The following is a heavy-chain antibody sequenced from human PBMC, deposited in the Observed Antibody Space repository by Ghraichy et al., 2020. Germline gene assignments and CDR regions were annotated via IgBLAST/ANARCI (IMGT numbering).Heavy chain of an antibody. J-gene: IGHJ4*02. CDR3: TKNHPLTGDFDD. V-gene: IGHV1-8*02. CDR2: MSPDSGNT. Sequence: ASAKVSCTASGYTFTTFDINWVRQAAGQGLEWLGWMSPDSGNTGYAQSFQGRLTMTRDTSINTAYMELSGLSSEDTGIYYCTKNHPLTGDFDDWGQGTLVTVAS. D-gene: IGHD7-27*01. CDR1: GYTFTTFD.